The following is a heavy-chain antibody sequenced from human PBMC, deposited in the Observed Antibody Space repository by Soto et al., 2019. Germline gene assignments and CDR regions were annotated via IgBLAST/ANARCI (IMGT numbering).Heavy chain of an antibody. CDR2: MSVSGGRT. CDR3: AKDHVVRLGDLSANHHGLDV. Sequence: EVQLLESGGGLVQPGGSLRLSCVASEFTFTNYAMNWVRQAPGKGLEWVSAMSVSGGRTYYADSVKGRFTISRDNSKNTLYLQMISLRAEDTAVYYCAKDHVVRLGDLSANHHGLDVWGQGTTVTVSS. V-gene: IGHV3-23*01. CDR1: EFTFTNYA. D-gene: IGHD3-16*02. J-gene: IGHJ6*02.